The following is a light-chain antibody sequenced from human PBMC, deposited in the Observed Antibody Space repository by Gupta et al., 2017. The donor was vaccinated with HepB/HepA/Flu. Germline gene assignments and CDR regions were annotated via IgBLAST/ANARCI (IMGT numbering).Light chain of an antibody. CDR1: SSNIGSNT. CDR3: AAWDDSLNGYVV. Sequence: QSVLTQPPSASGTPGQRVTTSCSGSSSNIGSNTVNWYQQLPGTAPKLLIFSNNQRPSGGPDRFSGAKSGTSASLAISGLQSEDEADYYCAAWDDSLNGYVVFGGGTKLTVL. V-gene: IGLV1-44*01. CDR2: SNN. J-gene: IGLJ2*01.